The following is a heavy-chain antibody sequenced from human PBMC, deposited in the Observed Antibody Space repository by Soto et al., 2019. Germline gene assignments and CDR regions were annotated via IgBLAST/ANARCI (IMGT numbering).Heavy chain of an antibody. CDR1: GFTFTKAW. CDR3: GGRTVTSSWTVDI. V-gene: IGHV3-48*01. D-gene: IGHD4-17*01. J-gene: IGHJ3*02. Sequence: GGSLRLSCAASGFTFTKAWMNWVRQAPGKGLEWVGRITISRDTSKNTVYLQMNSLRAEDTAIYYCGGRTVTSSWTVDIWGQGTMVTVS.